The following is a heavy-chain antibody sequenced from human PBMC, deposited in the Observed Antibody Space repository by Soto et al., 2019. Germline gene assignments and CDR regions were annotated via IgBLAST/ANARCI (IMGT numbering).Heavy chain of an antibody. Sequence: PGGSLRLSCAASGFTFSSYWMHWVRQAPGEGLVWVSRIMGDGTITNYADSVKGRFTIPRDNVKNTVYLQMNSLRAEDTAVYFCTRDPGRNWFDPWGQGTLVTVSS. CDR3: TRDPGRNWFDP. CDR1: GFTFSSYW. V-gene: IGHV3-74*01. CDR2: IMGDGTIT. J-gene: IGHJ5*02.